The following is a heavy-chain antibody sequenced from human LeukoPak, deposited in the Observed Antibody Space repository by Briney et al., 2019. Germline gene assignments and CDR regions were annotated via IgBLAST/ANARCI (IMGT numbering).Heavy chain of an antibody. CDR1: GFSFTNYA. Sequence: GGSLRLSCTTSGFSFTNYAMNWVRQAPGKGLEWLSYISGPGTTTKYADSVKGRFTISRDNSKNTLYLQMNSLRAEDTAVYYCAKDSRWFGESPSWFDYWGQGTLVTVSS. J-gene: IGHJ4*02. CDR2: ISGPGTTT. CDR3: AKDSRWFGESPSWFDY. V-gene: IGHV3-48*01. D-gene: IGHD3-10*01.